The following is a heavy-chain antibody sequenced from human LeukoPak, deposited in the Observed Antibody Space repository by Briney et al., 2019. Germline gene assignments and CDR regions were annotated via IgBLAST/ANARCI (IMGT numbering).Heavy chain of an antibody. CDR3: ARDYRGPSGYCTNGVCYFVAFDI. CDR1: GYTFTSYG. Sequence: GASVKVSCKASGYTFTSYGISWVRQAPGQGLEWMGWISAYNGNTNYAQKLQGRVTMTTDTSTSTAYMELRSLRSDDTAVYYCARDYRGPSGYCTNGVCYFVAFDIWGQGTMVTVSS. J-gene: IGHJ3*02. V-gene: IGHV1-18*01. D-gene: IGHD2-8*01. CDR2: ISAYNGNT.